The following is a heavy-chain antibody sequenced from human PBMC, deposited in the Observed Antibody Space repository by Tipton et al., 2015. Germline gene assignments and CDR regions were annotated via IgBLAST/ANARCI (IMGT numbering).Heavy chain of an antibody. CDR3: ACQDYDSLTRDYQTVDY. V-gene: IGHV4-38-2*01. CDR2: ISHSGNT. D-gene: IGHD3-9*01. CDR1: AYSISSDYY. J-gene: IGHJ4*02. Sequence: TLSLTCAVSAYSISSDYYWGWIRQPPGKGLEWIGNISHSGNTYYNPSLKSRVTMSRDTSKNQFSLKLTSVTAADTAVYYCACQDYDSLTRDYQTVDYWGQGTLVTVSS.